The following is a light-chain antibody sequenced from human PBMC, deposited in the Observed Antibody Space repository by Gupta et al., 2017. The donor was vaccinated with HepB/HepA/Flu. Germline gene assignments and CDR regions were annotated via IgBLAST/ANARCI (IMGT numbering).Light chain of an antibody. CDR3: SSYSSSSTLFYV. J-gene: IGLJ1*01. CDR1: SSDVGDYNY. Sequence: QSALTQPASVSGSPGQSITIPCTGTSSDVGDYNYVSWYQQHPGKAPNLIIYDVNNRPSGVSNRFSGSKSGNTASLTISGLRAEDEADYYCSSYSSSSTLFYVFGTGTKVTVL. CDR2: DVN. V-gene: IGLV2-14*03.